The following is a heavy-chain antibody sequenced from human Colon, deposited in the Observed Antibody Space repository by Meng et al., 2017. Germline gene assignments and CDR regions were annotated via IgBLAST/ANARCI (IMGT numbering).Heavy chain of an antibody. CDR2: VLYSESA. J-gene: IGHJ4*02. Sequence: VPLQESGPGLVKPSETLSLTCTVSGGSMSSYYWGWIRQPPGKGLEWIGHVLYSESADYNPSLKSRVTISVDPSKNQFSLNLSSVTAADTAVYFCASYNWNKFELWGQGTLVTVSS. CDR1: GGSMSSYY. CDR3: ASYNWNKFEL. D-gene: IGHD1-20*01. V-gene: IGHV4-59*01.